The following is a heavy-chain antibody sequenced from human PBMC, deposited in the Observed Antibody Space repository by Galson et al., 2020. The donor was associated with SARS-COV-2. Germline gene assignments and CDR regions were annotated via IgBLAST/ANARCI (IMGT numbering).Heavy chain of an antibody. CDR2: ISSSSSTI. CDR1: GFTFSSYR. V-gene: IGHV3-48*02. D-gene: IGHD3-22*01. Sequence: GGSLRPSCAASGFTFSSYRMHWVRQDPGQGLEWVSYISSSSSTIYYADPVKGRFTISRDNAKKSLYLQMNSLRDEDTAVCYCARGWGRDESSGLDFGYWGQGTLVTVSS. CDR3: ARGWGRDESSGLDFGY. J-gene: IGHJ4*02.